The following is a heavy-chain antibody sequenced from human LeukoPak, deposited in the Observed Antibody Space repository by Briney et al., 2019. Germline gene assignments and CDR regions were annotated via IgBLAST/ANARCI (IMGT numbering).Heavy chain of an antibody. CDR2: IRGSGGST. D-gene: IGHD6-19*01. CDR3: AKAPREQWLVPTD. CDR1: GFTFSSYA. J-gene: IGHJ4*02. Sequence: GGSLRLSCATSGFTFSSYAMSWVRQAPGKGLEWVSTIRGSGGSTFYADSVKGRFTVSRDNSKNTLYLQMNSLRAEDTAVYYCAKAPREQWLVPTDWGQGTLVTVSS. V-gene: IGHV3-23*01.